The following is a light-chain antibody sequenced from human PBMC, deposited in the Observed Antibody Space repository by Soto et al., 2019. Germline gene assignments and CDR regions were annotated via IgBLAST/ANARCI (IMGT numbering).Light chain of an antibody. CDR1: QGINNY. CDR2: GAT. V-gene: IGKV1-27*01. J-gene: IGKJ3*01. CDR3: QNCKSAVFT. Sequence: DIQMTQSPSFLSVSVGDRVTITCRASQGINNYLAWYQQRPGKVPKLLIYGATTLQPGVPSRFSGSGSGTDFTLTISSLQPEDVATYYCQNCKSAVFTFGPGTKVDIK.